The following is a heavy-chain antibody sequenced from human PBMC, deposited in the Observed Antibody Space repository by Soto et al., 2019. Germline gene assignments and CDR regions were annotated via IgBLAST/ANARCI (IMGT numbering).Heavy chain of an antibody. CDR1: GGSISSYY. CDR2: IYYSGST. CDR3: ARLGNPGIAVAGLGFDP. J-gene: IGHJ5*02. V-gene: IGHV4-59*08. Sequence: SETLSLTCTVSGGSISSYYWSWIRQPPGKGLEWIGYIYYSGSTNYNPSLKSRVTISVDTSKNQFSLKLSSVTAADTAVYYCARLGNPGIAVAGLGFDPWGQGTLVTVSS. D-gene: IGHD6-19*01.